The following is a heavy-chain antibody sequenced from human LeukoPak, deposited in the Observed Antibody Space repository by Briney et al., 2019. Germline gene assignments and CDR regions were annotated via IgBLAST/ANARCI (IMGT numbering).Heavy chain of an antibody. CDR2: IIPILGIA. D-gene: IGHD3-10*01. CDR3: ARGPKGPMVRGIEGFDP. J-gene: IGHJ5*02. CDR1: GGTFSSYA. V-gene: IGHV1-69*04. Sequence: ASVKVSCKASGGTFSSYAISWVRQAPGQGLEWMGRIIPILGIANYAQKFQGRVTITADESTSTAYMELSSLRSEDTAVYYCARGPKGPMVRGIEGFDPWGQGTLVTVSS.